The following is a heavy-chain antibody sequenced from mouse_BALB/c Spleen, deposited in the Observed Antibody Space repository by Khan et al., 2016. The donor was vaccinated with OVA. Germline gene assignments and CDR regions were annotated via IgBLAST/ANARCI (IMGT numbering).Heavy chain of an antibody. CDR3: ASTARITY. Sequence: EVQLQESGPGLEKPSQSLSLTCTVTGYSITSGYGWNWIRQFQGNKLEWMGDISYSGSTNYNPSLKSRISITRDTAKNQFFLQLNSVNTEDTATYYCASTARITYWGQGTTLTVSA. CDR2: ISYSGST. CDR1: GYSITSGYG. J-gene: IGHJ2*01. V-gene: IGHV3-2*02. D-gene: IGHD1-2*01.